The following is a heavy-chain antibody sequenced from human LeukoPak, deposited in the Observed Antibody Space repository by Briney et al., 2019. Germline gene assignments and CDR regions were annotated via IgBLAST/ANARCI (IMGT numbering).Heavy chain of an antibody. V-gene: IGHV3-48*03. J-gene: IGHJ4*02. CDR1: GFTFSSYE. CDR2: ISSSGSTI. Sequence: PGGSLRLSCAASGFTFSSYEMKWVRQAPGKGLEWVSYISSSGSTIYYADSVKGRFTISRDNAKNSLYLQMNSLRAEDTAVYYCARVPRWCVIDYWGQGTLVTVSS. CDR3: ARVPRWCVIDY. D-gene: IGHD4-23*01.